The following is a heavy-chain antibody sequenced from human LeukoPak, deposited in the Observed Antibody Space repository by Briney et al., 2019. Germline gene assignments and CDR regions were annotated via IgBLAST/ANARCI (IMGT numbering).Heavy chain of an antibody. V-gene: IGHV3-23*01. Sequence: PGGSLRLSCAASGFTFDNFAMSWVRQVPGKGLEWVSGVSDIGVSTYYADSAKGRFTISRDNAKNSLYLQMNSLRAEDTAVYYCARASARPGYSSSWHPIDYWGQGTLVTVSS. CDR3: ARASARPGYSSSWHPIDY. CDR2: VSDIGVST. D-gene: IGHD6-13*01. J-gene: IGHJ4*02. CDR1: GFTFDNFA.